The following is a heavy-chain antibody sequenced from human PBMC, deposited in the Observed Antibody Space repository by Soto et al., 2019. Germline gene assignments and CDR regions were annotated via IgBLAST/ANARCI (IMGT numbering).Heavy chain of an antibody. Sequence: QLQLQESGPGLVKPSETLSLTCAVSGASISGSYYYWAWLRQSPGKGPEWIGSVFYTGFTSYNPSLESRVSVSVDTSKKQFSLKMTSVTAADTAVYYCASSKMGLISVLETWGQGTLVTVSA. J-gene: IGHJ5*02. D-gene: IGHD3-10*01. CDR3: ASSKMGLISVLET. V-gene: IGHV4-39*07. CDR1: GASISGSYYY. CDR2: VFYTGFT.